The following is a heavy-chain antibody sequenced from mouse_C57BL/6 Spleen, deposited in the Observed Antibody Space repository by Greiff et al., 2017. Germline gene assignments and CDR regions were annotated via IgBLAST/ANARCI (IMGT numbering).Heavy chain of an antibody. CDR1: GFTFSSYA. CDR2: ISSGGDYI. D-gene: IGHD2-5*01. Sequence: EVQRVESGEGLVKPGGSLKLSCAASGFTFSSYAMSWVRQTPEKRLEWVAYISSGGDYIYYADTLKGRFTISRDNARNTLYLQMSSLKSEDTAMYYCTRATYYSNYDYAMDYWGQGTSVTVSS. V-gene: IGHV5-9-1*02. CDR3: TRATYYSNYDYAMDY. J-gene: IGHJ4*01.